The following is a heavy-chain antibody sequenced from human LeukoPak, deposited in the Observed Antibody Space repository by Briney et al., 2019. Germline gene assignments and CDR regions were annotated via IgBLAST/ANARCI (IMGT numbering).Heavy chain of an antibody. CDR2: IYSDGVNK. D-gene: IGHD2-8*01. Sequence: GGSLRLSCAASGFTLGNHGMHWVRQAPGKGLEWVAIIYSDGVNKYCADSMKGRFTIPRDTSKNTLFLEMESLRTEDTAVYYCARHRGSVFKGYMDVWGKGTTVTVSS. CDR1: GFTLGNHG. J-gene: IGHJ6*03. V-gene: IGHV3-33*01. CDR3: ARHRGSVFKGYMDV.